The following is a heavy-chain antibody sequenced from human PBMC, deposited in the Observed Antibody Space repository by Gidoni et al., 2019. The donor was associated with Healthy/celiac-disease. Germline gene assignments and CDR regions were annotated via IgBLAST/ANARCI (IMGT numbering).Heavy chain of an antibody. V-gene: IGHV3-30-3*01. J-gene: IGHJ4*02. CDR1: GFTFSSYA. D-gene: IGHD2-2*01. CDR2: ISYDGSNK. CDR3: ARAPETRYCSSTSCPADY. Sequence: QVQLVESGGGVVQPGRSLRLSCAASGFTFSSYAMHWVRQAPGKGLEWVAVISYDGSNKYYADSVKGRFTISRDNSKNTLYLQMNSLRAEDTAVYYCARAPETRYCSSTSCPADYWGQGTLVTVSS.